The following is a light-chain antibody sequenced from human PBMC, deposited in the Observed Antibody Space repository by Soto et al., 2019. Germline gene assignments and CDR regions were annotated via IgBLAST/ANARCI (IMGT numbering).Light chain of an antibody. J-gene: IGLJ2*01. CDR1: SSDVGGYNY. CDR2: DVN. Sequence: QPVLTQPASVSGSPGQSITISCTGTSSDVGGYNYVSWYQQHPGKVPKLMIYDVNIRPSGVSNRFSGSKSGNTASLTISGLQAEDEADYYCSSYTTSSTVVFGGGTKLTVL. V-gene: IGLV2-14*03. CDR3: SSYTTSSTVV.